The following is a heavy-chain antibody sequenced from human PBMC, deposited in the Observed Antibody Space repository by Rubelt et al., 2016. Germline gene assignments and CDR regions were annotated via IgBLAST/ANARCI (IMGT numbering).Heavy chain of an antibody. CDR1: GFTFSNAW. V-gene: IGHV3-15*01. CDR3: STDNRYCGGDCYSGGYDY. CDR2: IKSKSDGGTT. D-gene: IGHD2-21*02. J-gene: IGHJ4*02. Sequence: EVQLVESGGGLVQPGGSLRLSCAASGFTFSNAWMSWVRQAPGKGLEWVGHIKSKSDGGTTDYAAPVKGRFIISRDDSKKTLYLQMDSRKSEDTAIYDCSTDNRYCGGDCYSGGYDYWGLGTLVTVSS.